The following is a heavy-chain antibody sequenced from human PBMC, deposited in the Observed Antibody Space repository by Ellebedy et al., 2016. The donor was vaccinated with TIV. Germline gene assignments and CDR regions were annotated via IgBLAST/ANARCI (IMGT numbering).Heavy chain of an antibody. V-gene: IGHV3-53*01. Sequence: GESLKISCAASGFTVGNSYLRGVRQTRGKGLEWVSLIYSNDNTYYGDDVRGRFTISRDTSSNTLYIQMNSLRAEDTAVYYCTRVKYYYDRLRVFYFESWGRGTLVTVSS. J-gene: IGHJ4*02. CDR1: GFTVGNSY. CDR2: IYSNDNT. CDR3: TRVKYYYDRLRVFYFES. D-gene: IGHD3-22*01.